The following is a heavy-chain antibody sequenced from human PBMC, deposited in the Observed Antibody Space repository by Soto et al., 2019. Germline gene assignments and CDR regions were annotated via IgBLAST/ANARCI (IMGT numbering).Heavy chain of an antibody. J-gene: IGHJ4*02. CDR3: ARGHWGLDY. D-gene: IGHD7-27*01. CDR1: GFNFGAYY. V-gene: IGHV3-11*01. CDR2: ISDNGTTI. Sequence: QVQVVESGGGLVKPGGSLRLSCAASGFNFGAYYMTWIRQAPGKGLEWVSYISDNGTTIYYADSVEGRFTISRDNAKNSLYLQMNSLRAEDTAVYYCARGHWGLDYWGQGTLVTVSS.